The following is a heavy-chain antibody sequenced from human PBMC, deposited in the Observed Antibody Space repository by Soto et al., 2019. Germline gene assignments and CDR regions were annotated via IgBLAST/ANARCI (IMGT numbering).Heavy chain of an antibody. J-gene: IGHJ4*02. CDR3: TTPDDGYAYGKLGY. V-gene: IGHV3-74*01. CDR1: GFSFGTHW. CDR2: INTDGTSI. D-gene: IGHD5-18*01. Sequence: EVQVVESGGGLVQPGTSLRLSCAASGFSFGTHWMNWVRQAPGKGLVWVSRINTDGTSIGYADSVKGRFTTSRDNAKNMLYLEMNSLRVEDTAVYYCTTPDDGYAYGKLGYWGQGTLVTLSS.